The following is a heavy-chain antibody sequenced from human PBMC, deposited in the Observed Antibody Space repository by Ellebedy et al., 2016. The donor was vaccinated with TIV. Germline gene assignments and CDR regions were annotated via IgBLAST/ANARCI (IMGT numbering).Heavy chain of an antibody. CDR2: ILNDGST. D-gene: IGHD5-24*01. CDR3: VRGRDAYKTGY. V-gene: IGHV4-59*11. J-gene: IGHJ4*02. CDR1: DDSISSPY. Sequence: MPSETLSLTCTVSDDSISSPYCSWIRQRPGKGLEWIGYILNDGSTRYNPSLKSRVTISVDTSKKLFSLKLNSVTAADTAVYYCVRGRDAYKTGYWGQGTLVSVSS.